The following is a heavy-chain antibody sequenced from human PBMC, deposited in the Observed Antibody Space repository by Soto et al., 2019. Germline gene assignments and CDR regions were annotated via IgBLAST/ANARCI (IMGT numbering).Heavy chain of an antibody. V-gene: IGHV4-34*01. CDR2: INHSGST. CDR1: GGSFSGYY. Sequence: KPSETLSLTCAVYGGSFSGYYWSWIRQPPGKGLEWIGEINHSGSTNYNPSLKSRVTISVDTSKNQFSLKLSSVTAADTAVYYCARVIRSIAAAGNNWFDPWGQGTLVTVSS. J-gene: IGHJ5*02. D-gene: IGHD6-13*01. CDR3: ARVIRSIAAAGNNWFDP.